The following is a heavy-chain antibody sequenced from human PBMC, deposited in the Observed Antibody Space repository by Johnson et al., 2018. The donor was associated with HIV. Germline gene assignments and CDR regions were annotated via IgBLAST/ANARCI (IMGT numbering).Heavy chain of an antibody. CDR3: TTGAFHAYDM. CDR1: GFTFSSYA. D-gene: IGHD2/OR15-2a*01. V-gene: IGHV3-74*02. CDR2: IISDVSSA. J-gene: IGHJ3*02. Sequence: VQLVESGGGVVQPGRSLRLSCAASGFTFSSYAMHWVRQAPGKGLVWVSRIISDVSSAIYTDSVTGRFTISRDNTKNTLYLQMNSLRAEDTAVYYCTTGAFHAYDMWGQGTMVTVSS.